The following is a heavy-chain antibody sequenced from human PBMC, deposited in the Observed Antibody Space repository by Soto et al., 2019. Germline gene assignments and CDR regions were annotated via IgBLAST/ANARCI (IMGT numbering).Heavy chain of an antibody. CDR3: ARDSSATDSDENYYYGMDV. CDR2: INPNSGGT. CDR1: GYTFTGYY. Sequence: GASVKVSCKASGYTFTGYYTHWVRQAPGQGLEWMGWINPNSGGTNYAQKFQGWVTMTRDTSISTAYMELSRLRSDDTAVYYCARDSSATDSDENYYYGMDVWGQGTTVTVSS. J-gene: IGHJ6*02. D-gene: IGHD5-12*01. V-gene: IGHV1-2*04.